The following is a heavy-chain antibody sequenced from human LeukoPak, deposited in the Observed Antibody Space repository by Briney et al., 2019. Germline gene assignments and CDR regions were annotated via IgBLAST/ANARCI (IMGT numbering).Heavy chain of an antibody. V-gene: IGHV1-24*01. CDR3: ATVGYYYDSSGYDFDY. CDR1: GYTLTELS. CDR2: FDPEDGET. D-gene: IGHD3-22*01. Sequence: ASVKVSCKVSGYTLTELSMHWVRQAPGKGLEWMGGFDPEDGETIYAQKFQGRVTMTEDTSTDTAYMELSSPRSEDTAVYYCATVGYYYDSSGYDFDYWGQGTLVTVSS. J-gene: IGHJ4*02.